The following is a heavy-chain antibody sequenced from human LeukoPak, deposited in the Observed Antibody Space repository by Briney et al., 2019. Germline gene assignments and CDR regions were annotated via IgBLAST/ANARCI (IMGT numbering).Heavy chain of an antibody. J-gene: IGHJ4*02. Sequence: GESLKISCKGSGYSFTSYWIGWVRQMPGKGLGWMGIIYPGDSDTRYSPSFQGQVTISVDKSISTAYLQWSSLMASDTAMYYCASTIVGATFDYWGQGTLVTVSS. D-gene: IGHD1-26*01. CDR2: IYPGDSDT. CDR3: ASTIVGATFDY. V-gene: IGHV5-51*01. CDR1: GYSFTSYW.